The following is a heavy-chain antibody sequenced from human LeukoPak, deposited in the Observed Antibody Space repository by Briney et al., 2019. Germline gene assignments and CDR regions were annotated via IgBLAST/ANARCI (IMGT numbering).Heavy chain of an antibody. CDR1: GFMFSSYA. CDR2: ISSNGGST. J-gene: IGHJ4*02. D-gene: IGHD6-19*01. Sequence: PGGSLRLSCSVSGFMFSSYAMHWVRQAPGKGLEYVSTISSNGGSTYYADSVKGRFTISRDNSKNTLHLQMSSLRPEDTAEYYCVRGHSSGWDGYFDYWGQGTLVTASS. CDR3: VRGHSSGWDGYFDY. V-gene: IGHV3-64D*09.